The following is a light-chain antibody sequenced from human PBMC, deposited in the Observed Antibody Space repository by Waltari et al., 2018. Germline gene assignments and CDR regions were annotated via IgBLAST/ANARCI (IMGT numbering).Light chain of an antibody. V-gene: IGLV2-23*02. CDR2: AVS. CDR3: SSYAGSSKGV. Sequence: QSALTQPASVSGSPGQSITIPCTGTSSDVGNYKRVPWYQQHPGKAPKLMIYAVSTRPSWVSDRFSGSKSGDMASLTISGLQPEDEAEYFCSSYAGSSKGVFGGGTKVTVL. CDR1: SSDVGNYKR. J-gene: IGLJ2*01.